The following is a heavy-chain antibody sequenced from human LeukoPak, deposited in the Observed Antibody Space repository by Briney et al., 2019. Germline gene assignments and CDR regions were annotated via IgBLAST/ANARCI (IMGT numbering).Heavy chain of an antibody. D-gene: IGHD2-15*01. CDR3: AKDKGRRVVVVAAHLDY. CDR2: ISYDGSNK. Sequence: GGSLRLSCAASGFTFSSYAMHWVRQAPGKGLEWVAVISYDGSNKYYADSVKGRFTISRDNSKNTLYLQMNSLRAEDTAVYYCAKDKGRRVVVVAAHLDYWGQGTLVTVSS. J-gene: IGHJ4*02. V-gene: IGHV3-30*04. CDR1: GFTFSSYA.